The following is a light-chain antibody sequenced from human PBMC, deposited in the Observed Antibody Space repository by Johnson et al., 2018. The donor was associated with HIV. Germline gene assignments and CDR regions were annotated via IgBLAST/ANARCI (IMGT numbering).Light chain of an antibody. V-gene: IGLV1-51*01. CDR1: NSNIGNNY. Sequence: QLVLTQPPSVSAAPGQKVTISCSGSNSNIGNNYVSWYQQLPGTAPKLLIYDNNKRPSGIPDRFSGSKSGTSATLGITGLQTGDEADYYCGTWDSSLSAEVFGTGTKVTVL. CDR3: GTWDSSLSAEV. J-gene: IGLJ1*01. CDR2: DNN.